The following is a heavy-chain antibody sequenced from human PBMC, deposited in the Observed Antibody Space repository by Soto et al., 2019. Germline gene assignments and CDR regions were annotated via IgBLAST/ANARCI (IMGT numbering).Heavy chain of an antibody. CDR1: GGTFSTHA. J-gene: IGHJ6*02. D-gene: IGHD2-15*01. CDR2: IIPISGTT. Sequence: QVQLVQSGAEVQKPGSSVKVSCKASGGTFSTHAIIWVRQAPGHGLEWMGGIIPISGTTYYTQKFQGRVTITAAEPTSTAFMELSSLKSDDTAVFYCARGYCSGGNCYSGMDVWGQGTMVTVSS. CDR3: ARGYCSGGNCYSGMDV. V-gene: IGHV1-69*01.